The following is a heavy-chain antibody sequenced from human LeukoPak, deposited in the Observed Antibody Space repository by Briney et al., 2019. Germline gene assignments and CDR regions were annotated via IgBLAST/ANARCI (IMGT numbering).Heavy chain of an antibody. Sequence: SGGSLRLSCAASEFSVSSNYMTWVRQAPGKGLEWVSVIYSGGSTYYADSVKGRFTISRDNSKNTLYLQMNSLRAEDTAVYYCAKATYDSSGYPVTDYWGQGTLVTVSS. V-gene: IGHV3-53*01. CDR3: AKATYDSSGYPVTDY. D-gene: IGHD3-22*01. CDR2: IYSGGST. J-gene: IGHJ4*02. CDR1: EFSVSSNY.